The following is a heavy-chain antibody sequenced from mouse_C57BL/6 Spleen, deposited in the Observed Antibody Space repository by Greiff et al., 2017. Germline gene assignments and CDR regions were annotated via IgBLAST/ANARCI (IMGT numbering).Heavy chain of an antibody. Sequence: VQLQQSGAELVKPGASVKISCKASGYAFSSYWMNWVKQRPGKGLEWIGQIYPGDGDTNYNGKFTGKATLPADKSSRTAYMQLSSLTSEDSAVYFCAIYSNYYFDYWGQGTTLTVSS. J-gene: IGHJ2*01. D-gene: IGHD2-5*01. CDR1: GYAFSSYW. CDR2: IYPGDGDT. V-gene: IGHV1-80*01. CDR3: AIYSNYYFDY.